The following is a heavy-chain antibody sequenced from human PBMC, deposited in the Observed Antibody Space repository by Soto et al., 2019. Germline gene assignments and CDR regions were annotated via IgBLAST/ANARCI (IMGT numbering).Heavy chain of an antibody. CDR1: GFSFSSYF. D-gene: IGHD6-25*01. V-gene: IGHV3-21*01. CDR3: ARLPPF. CDR2: ISGSSDYI. J-gene: IGHJ3*01. Sequence: EVQLVESGGGLVKPGGSLRLSCTASGFSFSSYFMSWVRQAPGKGLEWVSSISGSSDYISYADSVRGRFTISRDNANNSLHLQMSSLRAEDTAIYYCARLPPFWGQGTMVTVSS.